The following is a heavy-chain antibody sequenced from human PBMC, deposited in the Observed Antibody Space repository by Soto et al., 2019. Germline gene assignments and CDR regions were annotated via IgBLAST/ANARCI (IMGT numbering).Heavy chain of an antibody. D-gene: IGHD1-26*01. V-gene: IGHV4-28*01. CDR2: IYYSGTT. CDR1: GYSISSSNW. J-gene: IGHJ4*02. Sequence: PSETLSLTCAVSGYSISSSNWWGWIRQPPGKGLEWIGYIYYSGTTYYNPSPKSRVTMSVDTSKNQFSLKLTSVTAVDTAVYYCGRREIQGLIDYWGQGTLVTVSS. CDR3: GRREIQGLIDY.